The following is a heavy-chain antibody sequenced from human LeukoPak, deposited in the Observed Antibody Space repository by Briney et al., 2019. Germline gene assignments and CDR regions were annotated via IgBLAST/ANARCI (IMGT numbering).Heavy chain of an antibody. D-gene: IGHD3-10*01. V-gene: IGHV3-9*01. Sequence: GGSLRLSCAASGFTFDDYAMHWVRQAPGKGLEWVSGISWNSGSIGYADSVKGRFTISRDNAKNSLYLQMNSLGAEDTALYYCAKSSTMVRGVRFGVDYWGQGTLVTVSS. CDR1: GFTFDDYA. J-gene: IGHJ4*02. CDR2: ISWNSGSI. CDR3: AKSSTMVRGVRFGVDY.